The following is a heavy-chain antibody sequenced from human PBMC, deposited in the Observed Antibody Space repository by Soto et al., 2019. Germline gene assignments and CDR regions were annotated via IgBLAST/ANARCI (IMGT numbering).Heavy chain of an antibody. Sequence: GGSLRLSCAASGFTFSSYSMNWVRQAPGKGLEWVSSISSSSSYIYYADSVKGRFTISRDNAKNSLYLQMNSLRAEDTAVYYWARDGDIVVVPAAMADRYYYYYYMDVWGKGTTVTVSS. V-gene: IGHV3-21*01. J-gene: IGHJ6*03. CDR2: ISSSSSYI. CDR3: ARDGDIVVVPAAMADRYYYYYYMDV. CDR1: GFTFSSYS. D-gene: IGHD2-2*01.